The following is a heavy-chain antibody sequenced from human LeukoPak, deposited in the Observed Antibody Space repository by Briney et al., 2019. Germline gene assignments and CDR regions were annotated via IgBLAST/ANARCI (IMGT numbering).Heavy chain of an antibody. CDR2: MYTSGSI. J-gene: IGHJ4*02. CDR3: AREFDS. CDR1: GGSISSSGSYY. V-gene: IGHV4-61*02. Sequence: SETLSLTCTVSGGSISSSGSYYWTWIRQPAGKGLEWIGLMYTSGSINYNPSLKSRVTISADTSKNQFSLKLSSVTAADTAVYYCAREFDSWGQGTLVTVSS.